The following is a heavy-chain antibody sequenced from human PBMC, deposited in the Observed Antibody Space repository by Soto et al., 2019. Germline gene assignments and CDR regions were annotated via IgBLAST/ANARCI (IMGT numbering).Heavy chain of an antibody. CDR2: ISYDGSNK. V-gene: IGHV3-30-3*01. CDR1: GFTFSSYA. D-gene: IGHD3-22*01. CDR3: ARDPTYQYDSSGLYYYYGMDV. J-gene: IGHJ6*02. Sequence: QVQLVESGGGVAQPGRSLRLSCAASGFTFSSYAMHWVRQAPGKGLEWVAVISYDGSNKYYADSVKGRFTISRDNSKNTLYLQMNSLRAEDTAVYYCARDPTYQYDSSGLYYYYGMDVWGQGTTVTVSS.